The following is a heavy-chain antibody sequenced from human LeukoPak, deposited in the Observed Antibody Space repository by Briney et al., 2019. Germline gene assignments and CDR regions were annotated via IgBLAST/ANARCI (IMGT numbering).Heavy chain of an antibody. CDR2: IYTSENT. V-gene: IGHV4-4*07. D-gene: IGHD4-17*01. CDR3: ASGENAFNI. CDR1: GGSISSYK. J-gene: IGHJ3*02. Sequence: SETLSLTCTVSGGSISSYKWSWIRQPAGKRLEWIGRIYTSENTDYNPSLKSRVTMSVNTSRNQFSLKVTSVTAADTAVYYCASGENAFNIWGQGTMVTVSS.